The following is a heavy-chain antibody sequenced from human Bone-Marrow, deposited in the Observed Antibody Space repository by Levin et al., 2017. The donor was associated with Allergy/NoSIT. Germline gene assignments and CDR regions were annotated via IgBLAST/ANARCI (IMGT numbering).Heavy chain of an antibody. J-gene: IGHJ4*02. V-gene: IGHV4-61*01. D-gene: IGHD2-21*01. Sequence: PETLSLTCTVSGGSVSSGSYYWNWFRQPPWKGLEWIAYIYYSGKNNYNPSLKSRVSTSVDASKNQFSLKLNSVTAADTAVYFCARGIAWHFDYWGQGTLVPVSS. CDR2: IYYSGKN. CDR1: GGSVSSGSYY. CDR3: ARGIAWHFDY.